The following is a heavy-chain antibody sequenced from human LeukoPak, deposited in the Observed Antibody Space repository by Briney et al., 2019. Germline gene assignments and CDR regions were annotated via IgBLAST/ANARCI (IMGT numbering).Heavy chain of an antibody. CDR1: GGSISSYY. CDR2: ISYSGST. V-gene: IGHV4-59*01. Sequence: SETLSLTCIVSGGSISSYYWSWIRQPPGKGLEWIGYISYSGSTNYNPSLKSRVAISVDTSNNRFSLKLSSVTDADTAVYYCARGGGYSSSPGYWGQGTLVTVSS. D-gene: IGHD6-13*01. CDR3: ARGGGYSSSPGY. J-gene: IGHJ4*02.